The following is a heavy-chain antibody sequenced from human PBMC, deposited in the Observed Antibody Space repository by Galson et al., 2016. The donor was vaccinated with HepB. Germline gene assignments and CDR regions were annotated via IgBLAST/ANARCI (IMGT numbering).Heavy chain of an antibody. CDR2: INHSGNT. J-gene: IGHJ4*02. CDR1: GGSFSHYS. Sequence: SETLSLTCAVYGGSFSHYSWNWIRQSPGKGLEWIGEINHSGNTKYNSSLKNRVTISIDTSNNQFSLKVRSVTAADTAIYYCARGSRLSGHDFRGQGTLVTVSS. D-gene: IGHD3-10*01. CDR3: ARGSRLSGHDF. V-gene: IGHV4-34*01.